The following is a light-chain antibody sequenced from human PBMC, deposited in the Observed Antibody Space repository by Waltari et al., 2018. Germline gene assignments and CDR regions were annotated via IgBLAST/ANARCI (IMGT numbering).Light chain of an antibody. CDR2: GAS. CDR1: QSVFSSY. Sequence: ILLTQFPGTLSLSPGETATFSCRASQSVFSSYIGWYQQKPGQAPRRLIYGASNRATDIPDRFSGSGSGTEFTLTISRLEPEDFAVYYCQVYGSSPLTFGGGTKVEI. V-gene: IGKV3-20*01. J-gene: IGKJ4*01. CDR3: QVYGSSPLT.